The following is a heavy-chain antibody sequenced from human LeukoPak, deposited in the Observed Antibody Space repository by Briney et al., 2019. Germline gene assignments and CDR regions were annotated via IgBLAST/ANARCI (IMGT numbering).Heavy chain of an antibody. CDR1: GFTVSSNY. CDR2: IYSGGST. J-gene: IGHJ6*02. V-gene: IGHV3-66*01. CDR3: XXXXXXXXYXRSYYYGMDF. Sequence: GGSLRLSCAASGFTVSSNYMSWVRQAPGKGLERVSFIYSGGSTYYADSVKDRLTISRDNSKNTLYLQMNSLTAEDTALDFCXXXXXXXXYXRSYYYGMDFWGQGTTVTVSS.